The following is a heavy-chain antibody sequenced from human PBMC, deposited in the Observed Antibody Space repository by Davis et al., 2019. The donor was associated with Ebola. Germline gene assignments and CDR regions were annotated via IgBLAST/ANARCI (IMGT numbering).Heavy chain of an antibody. CDR2: IYYSGST. J-gene: IGHJ4*02. CDR3: ATAAGTTYYFDY. Sequence: SETLSLTCTVSGGSISSSSYYWGWIRQPPGKGPEWIGSIYYSGSTYYNPSLKSRVTISVDTSKNQFSLKLSSVTAADTAVYYRATAAGTTYYFDYWGQGTLVTVSS. V-gene: IGHV4-39*01. D-gene: IGHD6-13*01. CDR1: GGSISSSSYY.